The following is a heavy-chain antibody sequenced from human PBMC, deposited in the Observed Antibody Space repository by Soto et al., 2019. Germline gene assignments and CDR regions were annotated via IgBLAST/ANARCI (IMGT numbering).Heavy chain of an antibody. Sequence: GGSLRLSCAASGFTFSSHVMSWVRQAPGKGLEWVSAISGSGGSTYYADSVKGRFTISRDNSKNTLYLQMNSLRAEDTAVYYCAKSGVGLEKYYFDYWGQGTLVTVSS. CDR2: ISGSGGST. CDR3: AKSGVGLEKYYFDY. J-gene: IGHJ4*02. D-gene: IGHD1-26*01. CDR1: GFTFSSHV. V-gene: IGHV3-23*01.